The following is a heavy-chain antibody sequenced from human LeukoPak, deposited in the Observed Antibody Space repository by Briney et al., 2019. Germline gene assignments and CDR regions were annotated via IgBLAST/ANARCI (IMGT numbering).Heavy chain of an antibody. CDR3: ARHVVSFNWFDP. D-gene: IGHD2-2*01. CDR1: GGSISSYY. CDR2: IYYSGNT. V-gene: IGHV4-59*08. J-gene: IGHJ5*02. Sequence: SETLSLTCTVSGGSISSYYWSWIRQPPGKGLEWIGYIYYSGNTNYNPSLKSRVTISVDTSKNQFSLKVGSVTAADTAVYYCARHVVSFNWFDPWGQGTPVTVSP.